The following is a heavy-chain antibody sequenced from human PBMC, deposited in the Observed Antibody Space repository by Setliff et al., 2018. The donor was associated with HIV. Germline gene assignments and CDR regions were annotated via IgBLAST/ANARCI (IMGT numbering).Heavy chain of an antibody. CDR3: ARRAGNYLDY. Sequence: SDTLSLTCAVYGTSFSGYYWNWIRQSPGKGLEWIGEVDHSGGTKFNPSLKSRVTISLKTSKNQFSLSLSSVTVADTGLYFCARRAGNYLDYWGQGTLVTVSS. V-gene: IGHV4-34*01. J-gene: IGHJ4*02. CDR1: GTSFSGYY. CDR2: VDHSGGT.